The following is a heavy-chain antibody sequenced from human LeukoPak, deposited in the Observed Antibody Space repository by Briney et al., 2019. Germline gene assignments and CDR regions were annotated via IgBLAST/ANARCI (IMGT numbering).Heavy chain of an antibody. Sequence: PSETLSLTCTVSGGSISSGGYYWSWIRQHPGMGLEWIGYIYYSGSTYYNPSLKSRVTISVDTSKNQFSLKLSSVTAADTAVYYCARAVDGSDAFDIWGQGTMVTVSS. CDR1: GGSISSGGYY. CDR2: IYYSGST. J-gene: IGHJ3*02. D-gene: IGHD6-19*01. CDR3: ARAVDGSDAFDI. V-gene: IGHV4-31*03.